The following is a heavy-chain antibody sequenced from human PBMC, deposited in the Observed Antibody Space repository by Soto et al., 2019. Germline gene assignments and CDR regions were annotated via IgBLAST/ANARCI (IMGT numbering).Heavy chain of an antibody. J-gene: IGHJ4*02. V-gene: IGHV3-23*01. Sequence: EMQLLESGGGLVQPGGSLRLSCAASGFTFSNYSMIWVRQAPGKGLEWVSGIRGSLSGSGDPTFYANSVRGRFSISRDNSKNTLYLQMNPLRVEDTAMYYCAKVGGTAHPPIPVDYWGQGTLGTVSS. CDR1: GFTFSNYS. CDR2: IRGSLSGSGDPT. D-gene: IGHD2-2*02. CDR3: AKVGGTAHPPIPVDY.